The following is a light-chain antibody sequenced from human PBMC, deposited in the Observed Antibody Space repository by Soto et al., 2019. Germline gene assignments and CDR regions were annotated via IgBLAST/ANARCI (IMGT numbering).Light chain of an antibody. Sequence: EIVMTQSPDTLSVSPGERATLSRRASQSVSSNLAWYQQKPGQAPRLLIYGASTRATGIPARFSGSGSGTEFTLTISSLQSEDFAVYYCQQYNNWPPLTFGGGTKVEIK. CDR2: GAS. CDR3: QQYNNWPPLT. J-gene: IGKJ4*01. CDR1: QSVSSN. V-gene: IGKV3-15*01.